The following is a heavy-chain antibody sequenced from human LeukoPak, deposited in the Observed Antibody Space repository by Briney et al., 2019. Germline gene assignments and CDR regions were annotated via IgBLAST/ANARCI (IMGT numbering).Heavy chain of an antibody. CDR1: GFTVSSNY. CDR3: ARGYSYGYFDY. D-gene: IGHD5-18*01. CDR2: IYTVGNT. J-gene: IGHJ4*02. Sequence: GGSLSLSCAASGFTVSSNYMSWVRQAPGRGLEWVSVIYTVGNTYYAESVKGRFTISRDNSKNTLYLQMNSLRAEDTAVYYCARGYSYGYFDYWGQGTRVTVSS. V-gene: IGHV3-53*01.